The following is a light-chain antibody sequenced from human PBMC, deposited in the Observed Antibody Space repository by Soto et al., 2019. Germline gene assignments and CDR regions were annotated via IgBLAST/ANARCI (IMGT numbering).Light chain of an antibody. CDR1: QSISTY. V-gene: IGKV1-9*01. Sequence: DTQMTQSPSSLSASVGDRFTITCQASQSISTYLHWYQQKPGTAPKLLIYATSNLQSGVPSRFSGSGSGTEFTLTISSLQPDDFATYYCQHYNSYSEAFGQGTKVDI. J-gene: IGKJ1*01. CDR2: ATS. CDR3: QHYNSYSEA.